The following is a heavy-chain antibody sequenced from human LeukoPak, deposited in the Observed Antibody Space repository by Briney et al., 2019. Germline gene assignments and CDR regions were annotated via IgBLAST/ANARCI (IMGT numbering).Heavy chain of an antibody. CDR1: GYSISSSSYF. D-gene: IGHD6-13*01. CDR3: ARDRQQLVRGDYFDY. Sequence: PSETLSLTCTVSGYSISSSSYFWGWIRQPPGKGLEWIGSIYYSGSTYYNPSLKSRVTMSVDTSSNQFSLRLSSVTAADTAVYYCARDRQQLVRGDYFDYWGQGTLVTVSS. V-gene: IGHV4-39*07. J-gene: IGHJ4*02. CDR2: IYYSGST.